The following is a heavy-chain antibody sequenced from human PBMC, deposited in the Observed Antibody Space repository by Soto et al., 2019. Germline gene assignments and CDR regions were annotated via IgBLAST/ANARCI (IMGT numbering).Heavy chain of an antibody. J-gene: IGHJ3*02. CDR1: GYTFTSYY. CDR3: ASLTQNNWNGDNAFDI. D-gene: IGHD1-1*01. V-gene: IGHV1-46*03. CDR2: INPSGGST. Sequence: ASVKVSCKASGYTFTSYYMHWVRQAPGQGLEWMGIINPSGGSTSYAQKLQDRGTMTRDTSKSTVYMELSNLRSEDTAVYYCASLTQNNWNGDNAFDIWGQGTMVTVSS.